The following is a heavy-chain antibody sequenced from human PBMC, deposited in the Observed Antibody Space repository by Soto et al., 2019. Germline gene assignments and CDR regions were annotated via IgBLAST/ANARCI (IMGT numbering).Heavy chain of an antibody. CDR2: IWYDGSNK. D-gene: IGHD6-13*01. CDR1: GFTFSSYG. J-gene: IGHJ4*02. Sequence: GGSLRLSCAASGFTFSSYGMHWVRQAPGKGLEWVAVIWYDGSNKYYADSVKGRFTISRDNSKNTLYLQMNSLRAEDTAVYYCARESSSLGHYFDYWGQGTLVTVSS. V-gene: IGHV3-33*01. CDR3: ARESSSLGHYFDY.